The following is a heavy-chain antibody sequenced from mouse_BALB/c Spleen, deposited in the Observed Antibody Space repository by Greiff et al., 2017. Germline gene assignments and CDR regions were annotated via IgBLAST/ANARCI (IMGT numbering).Heavy chain of an antibody. CDR3: ARAGDFTTATVFAY. J-gene: IGHJ3*01. V-gene: IGHV3-6*02. CDR2: ISYDGSN. Sequence: EVQLQESGPGLVKPSQSLSLTCSVTGYSINSGYYWNWIRQFPGNKLEWMGYISYDGSNNYNPSLKNRISITRDTSKNQFFLKLNSVTTEDTATYYCARAGDFTTATVFAYWGQGTLVTVSA. CDR1: GYSINSGYY. D-gene: IGHD1-2*01.